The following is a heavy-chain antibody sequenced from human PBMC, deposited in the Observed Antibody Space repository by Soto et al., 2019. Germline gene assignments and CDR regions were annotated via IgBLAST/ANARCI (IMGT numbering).Heavy chain of an antibody. CDR3: ARDESESYNGIAY. J-gene: IGHJ4*02. CDR2: IYNSDST. V-gene: IGHV3-53*01. D-gene: IGHD1-26*01. Sequence: PEGSLRLSCAASGFTVSSNHMNWVRQAPGKGLKWVSVIYNSDSTYYADSVRGRFTISRDNSKNTLYLQMNSLRAEDTAVYYCARDESESYNGIAYWGQGTVVTVSS. CDR1: GFTVSSNH.